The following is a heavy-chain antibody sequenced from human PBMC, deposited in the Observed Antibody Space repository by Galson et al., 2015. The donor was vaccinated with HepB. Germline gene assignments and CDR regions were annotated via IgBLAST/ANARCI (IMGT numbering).Heavy chain of an antibody. J-gene: IGHJ6*03. Sequence: LRLSCAASGFTFSSYGMHWVRQAPGKGLEWVAVIWYDGSNKYYADSVKGRFTISRDNSKNTLYLQMNSLRAEDTAVYYCARTVNYYYYYMDVWGKGTTVTVSS. V-gene: IGHV3-33*01. CDR3: ARTVNYYYYYMDV. CDR2: IWYDGSNK. D-gene: IGHD4-17*01. CDR1: GFTFSSYG.